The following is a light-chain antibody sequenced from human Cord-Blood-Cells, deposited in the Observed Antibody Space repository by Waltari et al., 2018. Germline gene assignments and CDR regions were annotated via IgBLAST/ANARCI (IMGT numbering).Light chain of an antibody. J-gene: IGLJ1*01. Sequence: QSALTQPASVSGSPGQSITISCTGTSSDVGCYHYVSWYQQHPGKAPKLMIYEVSNRPSGVSNRFSGSKSGNTASLTISGLQAEDEADYYCSSYTSSSPYVFGTGTKVTVL. CDR1: SSDVGCYHY. CDR2: EVS. CDR3: SSYTSSSPYV. V-gene: IGLV2-14*01.